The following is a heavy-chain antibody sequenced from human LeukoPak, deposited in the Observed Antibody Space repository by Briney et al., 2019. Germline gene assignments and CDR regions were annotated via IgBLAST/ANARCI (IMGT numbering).Heavy chain of an antibody. CDR3: ARGGKWELLRPSEY. V-gene: IGHV3-30*01. CDR1: GFTFSSYA. J-gene: IGHJ4*02. Sequence: PGRSLRLSCAASGFTFSSYAMHWVRQAPGKGLEWVAVISYDGSNKYYADSVKGRFTISRDNSKNTLYLQMNSLRAEDTAVYYCARGGKWELLRPSEYWGQGTLVTVSS. D-gene: IGHD1-26*01. CDR2: ISYDGSNK.